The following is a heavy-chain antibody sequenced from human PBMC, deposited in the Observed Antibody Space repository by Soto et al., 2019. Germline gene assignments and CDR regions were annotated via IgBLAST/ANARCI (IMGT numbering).Heavy chain of an antibody. CDR2: IYHSGST. V-gene: IGHV4-4*02. CDR3: AVSHSRGYYYYYGMDV. J-gene: IGHJ6*02. Sequence: KPXETLSLTCAVAGCSMSSSNWWSWVRQPPVKGLEWIGEIYHSGSTNYNPSLKSRVTISVDKSKNQFSLKLSSVTAADTAVYYCAVSHSRGYYYYYGMDVWGQGTTVTVSS. CDR1: GCSMSSSNW. D-gene: IGHD2-21*01.